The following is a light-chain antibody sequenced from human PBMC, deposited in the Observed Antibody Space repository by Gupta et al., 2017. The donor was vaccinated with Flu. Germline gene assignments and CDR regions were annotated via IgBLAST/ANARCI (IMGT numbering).Light chain of an antibody. CDR2: EVS. J-gene: IGLJ1*01. CDR1: GGYNH. Sequence: GGYNHVAWYQQQPGKAPTLMMYEVSNRPSGGSNRFSCSKSGNTASLTISGLQAEDEADDYCSSYTSSSSYVFGTGTKVTVL. V-gene: IGLV2-14*01. CDR3: SSYTSSSSYV.